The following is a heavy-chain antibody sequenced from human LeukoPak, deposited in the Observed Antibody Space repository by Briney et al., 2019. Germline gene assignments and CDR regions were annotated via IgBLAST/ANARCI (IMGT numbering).Heavy chain of an antibody. D-gene: IGHD6-19*01. V-gene: IGHV1-2*02. J-gene: IGHJ4*02. CDR3: AREGWDPWHTAAFDY. CDR1: GYTFIGYY. CDR2: INPNNGDT. Sequence: GASVKVSCKTSGYTFIGYYMHWVRQAPGQGLEWMAWINPNNGDTNSAQKFQGRVTLTRDTSITTAYMDLSGLRSDDTAVYYCAREGWDPWHTAAFDYWGQGTLVAVSS.